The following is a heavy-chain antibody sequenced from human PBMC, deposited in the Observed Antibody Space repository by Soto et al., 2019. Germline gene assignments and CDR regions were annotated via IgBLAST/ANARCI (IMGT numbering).Heavy chain of an antibody. CDR3: ARDGYYDSSGDY. V-gene: IGHV4-39*01. J-gene: IGHJ4*02. CDR2: IYYSGST. Sequence: QLQLQESGPGLVKPSETLSLTCTVSGGSISSSSYYWGWIRQPPGKGLEWIESIYYSGSTYYNPSLKSRVTISVDTSKNQFSLKLSSVTAADTAVYYCARDGYYDSSGDYWGQGTLVTVSS. D-gene: IGHD3-22*01. CDR1: GGSISSSSYY.